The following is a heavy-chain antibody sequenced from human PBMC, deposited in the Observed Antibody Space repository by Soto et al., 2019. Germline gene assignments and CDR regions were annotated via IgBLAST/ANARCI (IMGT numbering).Heavy chain of an antibody. Sequence: PGGSLRLSCAASGFTFSNYAMNWVRQASGKGLEWVSYISSSGTSIYYADSVKGRFTTSRDNAKNSLNLQMNSLRVDDTAVYYCASRYIAAVGTTWYFDLWGRGTLVTVSS. D-gene: IGHD6-13*01. CDR2: ISSSGTSI. CDR1: GFTFSNYA. J-gene: IGHJ2*01. V-gene: IGHV3-48*01. CDR3: ASRYIAAVGTTWYFDL.